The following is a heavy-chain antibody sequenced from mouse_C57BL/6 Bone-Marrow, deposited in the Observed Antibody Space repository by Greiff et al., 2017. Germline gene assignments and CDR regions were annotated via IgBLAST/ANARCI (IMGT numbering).Heavy chain of an antibody. CDR2: IYPSDSET. CDR1: GYTFTSYW. CDR3: ARDYYGSSGWFAY. D-gene: IGHD1-1*01. J-gene: IGHJ3*01. Sequence: VRPGSSVKLSCKASGYTFTSYWMDWVKQRPGQGLEWIGNIYPSDSETHYNQKFKDKATLTVDKSSSTAYMQPSSLTSEDSAVYYCARDYYGSSGWFAYWGQGTLVTVSA. V-gene: IGHV1-61*01.